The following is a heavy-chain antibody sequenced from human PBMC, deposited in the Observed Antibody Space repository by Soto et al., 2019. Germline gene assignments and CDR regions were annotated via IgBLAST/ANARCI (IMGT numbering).Heavy chain of an antibody. CDR1: GYTFTSYA. CDR2: INAGNGNT. J-gene: IGHJ6*03. V-gene: IGHV1-3*01. D-gene: IGHD4-4*01. CDR3: ARDRGMTTVTTVYYYYMDV. Sequence: ASVKVSCKSSGYTFTSYAMHWVRQAPGQRLEWMGWINAGNGNTKYSQKFQGRVTITRDTSASTAYMELSSLRSEDTAVYYCARDRGMTTVTTVYYYYMDVWGKGTTVTVSS.